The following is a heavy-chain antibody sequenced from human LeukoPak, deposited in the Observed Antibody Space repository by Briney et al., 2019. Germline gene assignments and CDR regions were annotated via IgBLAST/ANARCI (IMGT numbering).Heavy chain of an antibody. CDR2: ISSSSSYI. CDR1: GFTFSSYS. Sequence: GGSLRLSCAASGFTFSSYSMNWVRQAPGKGLEWVSCISSSSSYIYYADSVKGRFTISRDNAKNSLYLQMNSLRAEDTAVYYCARDFSYYDSSGYSYFDYWGQGTLVTVSS. D-gene: IGHD3-22*01. CDR3: ARDFSYYDSSGYSYFDY. J-gene: IGHJ4*02. V-gene: IGHV3-21*01.